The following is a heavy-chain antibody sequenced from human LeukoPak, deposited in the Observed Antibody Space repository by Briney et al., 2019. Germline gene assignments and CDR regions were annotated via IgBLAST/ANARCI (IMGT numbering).Heavy chain of an antibody. CDR2: INQDGRET. CDR3: ARDNDGKDA. Sequence: GGSLRLSCAASGFNVSSNDMSWVRQAPGKRLEWVANINQDGRETYYLDSVKGRFTISRDNAKNSLFLQMNSLRVEDTGVYYCARDNDGKDAWGKGTMVTVSS. D-gene: IGHD2-8*01. J-gene: IGHJ6*04. CDR1: GFNVSSND. V-gene: IGHV3-7*01.